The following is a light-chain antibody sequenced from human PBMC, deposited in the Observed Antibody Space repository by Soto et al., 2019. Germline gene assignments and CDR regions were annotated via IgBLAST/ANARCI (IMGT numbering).Light chain of an antibody. CDR3: QQRSTRPPGIT. CDR1: QTLRRTY. Sequence: EIVLMQSPGTLSLSPGERATLSCRASQTLRRTYIAWYQQKPGQAPRVLIYGASKRATGIPDRFSGSGSRTDFSLTIRRLEPEDFAVYYCQQRSTRPPGITFGQGTRLQIK. CDR2: GAS. J-gene: IGKJ5*01. V-gene: IGKV3D-20*02.